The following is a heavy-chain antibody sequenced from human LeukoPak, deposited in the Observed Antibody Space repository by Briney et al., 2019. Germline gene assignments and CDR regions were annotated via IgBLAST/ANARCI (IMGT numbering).Heavy chain of an antibody. CDR1: GFTFSSYA. CDR3: AKVKRYYYGSAYYFDY. J-gene: IGHJ4*02. D-gene: IGHD3-10*01. V-gene: IGHV3-23*01. CDR2: ISGSGGST. Sequence: PGGSLRLSCAASGFTFSSYAMSWVRQAPGKGLEWVSAISGSGGSTYYADSVKGRFTISRDNSKNTLYLQMNSLRAEDTAVYYCAKVKRYYYGSAYYFDYWGQGTLVTVSS.